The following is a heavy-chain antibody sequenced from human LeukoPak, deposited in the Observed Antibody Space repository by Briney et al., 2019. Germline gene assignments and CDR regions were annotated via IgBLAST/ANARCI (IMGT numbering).Heavy chain of an antibody. CDR1: GFTFSSYA. V-gene: IGHV3-30-3*01. CDR3: ARNYYDSSGYYYSLRY. J-gene: IGHJ4*02. Sequence: GGSLRLSCAASGFTFSSYAMHWVRQAPGKGLEWVAVISYDGSNKYYADSVKGRFTISRDNSKNTLYLQMNSLRAEDTAVYYCARNYYDSSGYYYSLRYWGQGTLVTVSS. CDR2: ISYDGSNK. D-gene: IGHD3-22*01.